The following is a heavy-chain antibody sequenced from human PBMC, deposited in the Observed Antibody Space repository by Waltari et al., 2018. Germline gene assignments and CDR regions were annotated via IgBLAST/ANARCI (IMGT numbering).Heavy chain of an antibody. CDR2: IYPGDSDT. CDR1: GYSFTSYW. D-gene: IGHD6-13*01. V-gene: IGHV5-51*01. J-gene: IGHJ4*02. Sequence: EVQLVQSGAEVNKLGESLKISCQGSGYSFTSYWIGWVRQMPGKGLEWMGIIYPGDSDTRYSPSFQGQVTISADKSISTAYLQWSSLKASDTAMYYCARHVGSSWYDGGFDYWGQGTLVTVSS. CDR3: ARHVGSSWYDGGFDY.